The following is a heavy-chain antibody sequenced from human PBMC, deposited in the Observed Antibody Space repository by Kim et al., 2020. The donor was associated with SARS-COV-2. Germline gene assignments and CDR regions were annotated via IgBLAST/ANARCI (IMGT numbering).Heavy chain of an antibody. Sequence: ASVKVSCKASGYTLTSHAISWVRQAPGQGLEWMGWSYNGDTKYVQNLQGRVTMTTDTSTTTAYMELRSLRFDDTAVYYCARGQGDVWGQGTTVTVSS. CDR2: SYNGDT. CDR3: ARGQGDV. CDR1: GYTLTSHA. J-gene: IGHJ6*02. V-gene: IGHV1-18*01.